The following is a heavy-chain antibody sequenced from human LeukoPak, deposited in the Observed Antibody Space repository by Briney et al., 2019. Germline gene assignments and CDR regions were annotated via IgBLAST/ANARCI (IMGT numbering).Heavy chain of an antibody. CDR2: IKQDGSEK. CDR3: AIQQWLASPIDY. V-gene: IGHV3-7*01. J-gene: IGHJ4*02. D-gene: IGHD6-19*01. Sequence: GGSLRLSRAASGFTFSSYWMSWVRQAPGKGLEWVANIKQDGSEKYYVDSVKGRFTISRDNAKNSLYLQMNSLRAEDTAVYYCAIQQWLASPIDYWGPGTLVTVSS. CDR1: GFTFSSYW.